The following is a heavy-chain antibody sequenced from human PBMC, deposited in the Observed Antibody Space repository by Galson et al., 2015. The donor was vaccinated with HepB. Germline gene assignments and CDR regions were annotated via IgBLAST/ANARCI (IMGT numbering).Heavy chain of an antibody. CDR2: INPSGGST. Sequence: SVKVSCKASGYTFTSYYMHWVRQAPGQGLEWMGIINPSGGSTSYAQKFQGRVTMTRDTSTSTVYMELSSLRSEDTAVYYCAKSGGEVLTSLLEWLSFDYWGQGTLVTVSS. V-gene: IGHV1-46*01. CDR1: GYTFTSYY. CDR3: AKSGGEVLTSLLEWLSFDY. J-gene: IGHJ4*02. D-gene: IGHD3-3*01.